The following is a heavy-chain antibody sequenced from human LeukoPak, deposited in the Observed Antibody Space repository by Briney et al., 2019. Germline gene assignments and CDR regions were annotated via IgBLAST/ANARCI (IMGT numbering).Heavy chain of an antibody. CDR1: GYIFTSYG. CDR2: ISIYNGNT. CDR3: ARDINGYYYDSHRYYPTDL. Sequence: ASVKVSCKATGYIFTSYGISWVRQAPGQGLEWMGCISIYNGNTNYPQTLQGRVNMTTDTYTTTAYMELRSLRTDDTGVYYCARDINGYYYDSHRYYPTDLWGQGTLVTVSS. D-gene: IGHD3-22*01. J-gene: IGHJ5*02. V-gene: IGHV1-18*01.